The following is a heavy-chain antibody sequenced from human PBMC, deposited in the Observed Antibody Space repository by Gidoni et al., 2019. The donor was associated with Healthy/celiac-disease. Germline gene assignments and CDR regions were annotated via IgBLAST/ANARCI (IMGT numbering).Heavy chain of an antibody. CDR3: ARVQSGYSGYDPFDY. Sequence: EVQLVESGGGLVQPGGSLRLSCAASGFTFSSYWMHWVRQAPGKGLVWVSRINSDGSSTSYADSVKGRFTISRDNAKNTLYLQMNSLRAEDTAVYYCARVQSGYSGYDPFDYWGQGTLVTVSS. CDR2: INSDGSST. D-gene: IGHD5-12*01. CDR1: GFTFSSYW. J-gene: IGHJ4*02. V-gene: IGHV3-74*01.